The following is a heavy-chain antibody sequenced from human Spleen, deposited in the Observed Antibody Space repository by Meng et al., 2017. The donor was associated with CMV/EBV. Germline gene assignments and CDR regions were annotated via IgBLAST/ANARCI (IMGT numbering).Heavy chain of an antibody. Sequence: SETLSLTCTVSAYSITSGYYWGWIRQPPGKGLEWIGSIYHSGSTYYNPSLKSRVTISVDTSKNQFSLKLSPVTAADTAVYYCARGGDGYPAGYFDYWGQGTLVTVSS. J-gene: IGHJ4*02. V-gene: IGHV4-38-2*02. CDR3: ARGGDGYPAGYFDY. CDR2: IYHSGST. CDR1: AYSITSGYY. D-gene: IGHD5-24*01.